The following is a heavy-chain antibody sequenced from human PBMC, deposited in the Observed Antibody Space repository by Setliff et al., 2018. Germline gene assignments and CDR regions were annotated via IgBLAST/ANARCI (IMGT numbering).Heavy chain of an antibody. CDR3: AREGDGYNLGGYFDY. CDR2: IIPIFGTA. J-gene: IGHJ4*02. CDR1: GYTFSSYA. Sequence: SVKVSCKASGYTFSSYAISWVRQAPGQGLEWMGGIIPIFGTANYAQKFQGRVTITTDESTSTAYMELSSLRSEDTAVYYCAREGDGYNLGGYFDYWGQGTLVTVSS. D-gene: IGHD5-12*01. V-gene: IGHV1-69*05.